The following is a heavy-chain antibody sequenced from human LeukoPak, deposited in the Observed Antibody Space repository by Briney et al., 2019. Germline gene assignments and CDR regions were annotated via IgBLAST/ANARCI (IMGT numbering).Heavy chain of an antibody. D-gene: IGHD1-1*01. J-gene: IGHJ4*03. Sequence: PSGTLSLTSAVYRGSFTAYSWSWIPQSPGKGLEWIAEINHRGDTNSNPSVKSRVTISVDTSKNQFSLKVSSLTAAHTAVYYCARGPTISETGYFDYWGQGTLVTVSS. CDR1: RGSFTAYS. CDR2: INHRGDT. CDR3: ARGPTISETGYFDY. V-gene: IGHV4-34*01.